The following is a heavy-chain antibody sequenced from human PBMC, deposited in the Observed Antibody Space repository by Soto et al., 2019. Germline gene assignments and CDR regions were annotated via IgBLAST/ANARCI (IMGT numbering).Heavy chain of an antibody. CDR2: IYYSGST. J-gene: IGHJ5*02. CDR1: GGSISSGDYY. V-gene: IGHV4-61*08. CDR3: ARGKVNTPNWFDP. Sequence: SETLSLTCTVSGGSISSGDYYWSWIRQPPGKGLEWIGYIYYSGSTNYNPSLKSRVTISVDTSKNQFSLKLSSVTAADTAVYYCARGKVNTPNWFDPWGQGTLVTVSS.